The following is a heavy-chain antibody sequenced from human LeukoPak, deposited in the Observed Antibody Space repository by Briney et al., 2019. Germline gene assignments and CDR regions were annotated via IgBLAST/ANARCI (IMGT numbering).Heavy chain of an antibody. CDR1: GGSISSYY. CDR2: IYTSGST. D-gene: IGHD3-22*01. CDR3: ARDLTMIVVVNHYYYGMDV. V-gene: IGHV4-4*07. J-gene: IGHJ6*02. Sequence: SETLSLTCTVSGGSISSYYWSWIRQPAGKGLEWIGRIYTSGSTNYNPSLKSRVTMSVDTSKNQFSLKLSSVTAADTAVYYCARDLTMIVVVNHYYYGMDVWGQGTTVTVSS.